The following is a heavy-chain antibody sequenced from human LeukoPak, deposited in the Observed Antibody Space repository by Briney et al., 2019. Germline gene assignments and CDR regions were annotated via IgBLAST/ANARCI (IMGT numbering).Heavy chain of an antibody. J-gene: IGHJ3*01. CDR2: NYSTGST. CDR3: ARRVAGPNDAFDV. V-gene: IGHV4-4*07. D-gene: IGHD6-19*01. Sequence: SSETLSLTCSVSGVSVNNYYWNWIRQPAGKGLEWIGRNYSTGSTDYNPSLKSRVTMSVDTSQNQFSLNMSSVTAADTAVYYCARRVAGPNDAFDVWGQGTMVTVSS. CDR1: GVSVNNYY.